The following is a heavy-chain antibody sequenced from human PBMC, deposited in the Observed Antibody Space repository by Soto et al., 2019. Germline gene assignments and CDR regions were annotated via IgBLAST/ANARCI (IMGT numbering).Heavy chain of an antibody. J-gene: IGHJ4*02. CDR1: GFTVSNKY. Sequence: VQLVESGGGLVQPGGSLRLSCAASGFTVSNKYMSWVRQAPGKGLECVSFIYSGNTTYYADSVKGRFTISRDNSKNTLYLQMDSLRAEDTAVYYCAGGRGYYDTHGYSGYYFDSWGQGTLVTVTS. CDR3: AGGRGYYDTHGYSGYYFDS. D-gene: IGHD3-22*01. V-gene: IGHV3-53*01. CDR2: IYSGNTT.